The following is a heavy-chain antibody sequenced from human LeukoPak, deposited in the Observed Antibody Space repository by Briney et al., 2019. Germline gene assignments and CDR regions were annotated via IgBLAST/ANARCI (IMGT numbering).Heavy chain of an antibody. CDR1: GFTFSSYA. V-gene: IGHV3-23*01. D-gene: IGHD2-21*02. J-gene: IGHJ2*01. CDR3: AKVGGGVTTPYWYFDL. CDR2: ISGSGGST. Sequence: GGSLRLSCAASGFTFSSYAMSWVRQGPGKGLEWVSAISGSGGSTYYADSVKGRFTISRDNSKNTLYLQMNSLRAEDTAVYYCAKVGGGVTTPYWYFDLWGRGTLVTVSS.